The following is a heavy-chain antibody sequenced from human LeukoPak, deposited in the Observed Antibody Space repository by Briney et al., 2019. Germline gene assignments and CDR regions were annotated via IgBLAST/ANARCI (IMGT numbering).Heavy chain of an antibody. V-gene: IGHV3-7*01. CDR3: ARVYCSGGSCYLYWYFDL. J-gene: IGHJ2*01. Sequence: GGSLRLSCAASGFTFNTYWMSWVRQAPGKGLEWVANIKQDGSEIYYVDSVKGRFTISRDNAKNSLYLQMNSLRAEDTAVYYCARVYCSGGSCYLYWYFDLWGRGTLVTVSS. CDR1: GFTFNTYW. CDR2: IKQDGSEI. D-gene: IGHD2-15*01.